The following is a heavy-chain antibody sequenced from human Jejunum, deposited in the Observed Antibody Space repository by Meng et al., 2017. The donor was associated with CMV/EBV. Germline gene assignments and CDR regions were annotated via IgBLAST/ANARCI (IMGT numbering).Heavy chain of an antibody. J-gene: IGHJ4*02. Sequence: CAASGFTFSNYWMTWVRQPPGKGLESIGFIHYSGSANYNPSLMSRVTISLDTSKNQFSLRLTSVTAADTAVYYCATSPGYPREFGYWGQGTLVTVSS. V-gene: IGHV4-59*01. D-gene: IGHD3-10*01. CDR3: ATSPGYPREFGY. CDR2: IHYSGSA. CDR1: GFTFSNYW.